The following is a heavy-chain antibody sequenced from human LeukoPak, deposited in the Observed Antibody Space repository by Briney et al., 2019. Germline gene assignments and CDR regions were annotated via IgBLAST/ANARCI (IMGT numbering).Heavy chain of an antibody. V-gene: IGHV1-46*01. D-gene: IGHD4-17*01. CDR1: GGTFSSYA. Sequence: ASVKVSCKASGGTFSSYAISWVRQAPGQGLEWMGIINPSGGSTSYAQKFQGRVTMTRDMSTSTVYMELSSLRSEDTAVYYCARDSYGDYLFDYWGQGTLVTVSS. CDR3: ARDSYGDYLFDY. J-gene: IGHJ4*02. CDR2: INPSGGST.